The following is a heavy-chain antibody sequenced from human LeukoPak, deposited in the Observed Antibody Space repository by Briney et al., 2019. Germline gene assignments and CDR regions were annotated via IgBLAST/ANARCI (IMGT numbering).Heavy chain of an antibody. Sequence: SETLSLTCAVYGGSFSGYYWSWIRQPPGEGLEWIGEINHSGSTNYNPSLKSRVTISVDTSKNQFSLKLSSVTAADTAVYYCARKVPAAYLAVWGQGTLVTVSS. J-gene: IGHJ4*02. D-gene: IGHD2-2*01. CDR1: GGSFSGYY. CDR3: ARKVPAAYLAV. V-gene: IGHV4-34*01. CDR2: INHSGST.